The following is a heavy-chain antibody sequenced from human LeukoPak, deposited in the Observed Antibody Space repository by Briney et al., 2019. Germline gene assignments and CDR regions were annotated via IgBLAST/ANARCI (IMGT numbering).Heavy chain of an antibody. Sequence: GGSLRLSRAASGFTFSSYSMNWVRQAPGQGLEWVSSISSSSSYIYYADSAKGRFTISRDNAKNSQYLQMNSLRAEDTAVYYCARGSRGYIVEVPAATCDYWGQGTLVTVSS. J-gene: IGHJ4*02. CDR3: ARGSRGYIVEVPAATCDY. V-gene: IGHV3-21*01. CDR1: GFTFSSYS. D-gene: IGHD2-2*01. CDR2: ISSSSSYI.